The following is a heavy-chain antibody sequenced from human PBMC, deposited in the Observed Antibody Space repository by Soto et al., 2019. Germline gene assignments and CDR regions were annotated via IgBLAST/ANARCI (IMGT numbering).Heavy chain of an antibody. D-gene: IGHD3-22*01. J-gene: IGHJ2*01. CDR1: GFTFDDYA. V-gene: IGHV3-9*01. CDR3: AKDATEIVVVTKGYFDL. Sequence: EVQLVESGGGLVQPGRSLRLSCAASGFTFDDYAMHWVRQAPGKGLEWVSGISWNSGSIGYADSVKGRFTISRDNAKNSLYLQMNSLRAEDTALYYCAKDATEIVVVTKGYFDLWGRGTLVTVSS. CDR2: ISWNSGSI.